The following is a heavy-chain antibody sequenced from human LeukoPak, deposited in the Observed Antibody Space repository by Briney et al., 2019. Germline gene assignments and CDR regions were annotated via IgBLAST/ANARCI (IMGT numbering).Heavy chain of an antibody. V-gene: IGHV3-23*01. Sequence: GGSLRLSCAASGITFSSYAMSWVRQAPGKGLEWVSAISGSGGSTYYADSVKGRFTISRDNSKNTLYLQMNSLRAEDTAVYYCAKDRVGSSGRDAFDIWGQGTMVTVSS. CDR1: GITFSSYA. CDR2: ISGSGGST. CDR3: AKDRVGSSGRDAFDI. J-gene: IGHJ3*02. D-gene: IGHD6-19*01.